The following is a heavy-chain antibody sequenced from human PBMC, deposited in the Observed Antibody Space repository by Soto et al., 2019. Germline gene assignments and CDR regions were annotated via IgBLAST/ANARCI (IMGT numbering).Heavy chain of an antibody. CDR3: ARGPLTEWLRPHYFDY. D-gene: IGHD5-12*01. J-gene: IGHJ4*02. Sequence: PLETLSLTCAVSGCSISSGGYSLSWIRQPPGKGLEWIGYIYHSGSTYYNPSLKSRVTISVDRSKNQFSLKLSSVTAADTAVYYCARGPLTEWLRPHYFDYWGQGTLVTVSS. CDR2: IYHSGST. CDR1: GCSISSGGYS. V-gene: IGHV4-30-2*01.